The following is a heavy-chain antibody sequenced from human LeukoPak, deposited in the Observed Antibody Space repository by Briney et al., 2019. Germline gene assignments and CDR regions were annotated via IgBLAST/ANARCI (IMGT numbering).Heavy chain of an antibody. D-gene: IGHD2-21*01. V-gene: IGHV3-23*01. J-gene: IGHJ4*02. CDR3: AKGTYYPNYYFDY. Sequence: GGSLRLSCAASGFTFSSYAMSWVRQAPGKGLKWVSTISGSGGSTYYADSVKGRFTISRDNSKNTLYLQMNSLRAEDTAVYYCAKGTYYPNYYFDYWGLGTLVTVSS. CDR2: ISGSGGST. CDR1: GFTFSSYA.